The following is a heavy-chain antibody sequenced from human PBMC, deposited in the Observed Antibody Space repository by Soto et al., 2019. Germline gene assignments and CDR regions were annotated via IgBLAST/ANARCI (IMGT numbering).Heavy chain of an antibody. CDR2: THYSGST. V-gene: IGHV4-59*08. D-gene: IGHD3-10*01. CDR1: GDSISYYY. Sequence: QVQLQESGPGLVKPSETLSLTCTVSGDSISYYYWSWIRQPPGMGLEWIGYTHYSGSTKYNPSLNSRVTISMDTSTNRFPLRLSSMTAADTAVYYCAKWKGGSGSGDWFDPWGQGILVTVSS. CDR3: AKWKGGSGSGDWFDP. J-gene: IGHJ5*02.